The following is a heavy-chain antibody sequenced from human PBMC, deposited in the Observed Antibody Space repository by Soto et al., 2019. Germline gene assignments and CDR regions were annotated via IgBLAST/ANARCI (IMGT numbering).Heavy chain of an antibody. CDR2: ISAYNGNT. V-gene: IGHV1-18*01. J-gene: IGHJ4*02. Sequence: AASVKVSCKASGYTFTSYGISWVRQAPGQGLEWMGWISAYNGNTNYAQKLQGRVTMTGDASTSTVYMELSSLRSEDTAVYYCARDRDYDFWSGSDFDYWGQGTLVTVSS. CDR1: GYTFTSYG. D-gene: IGHD3-3*01. CDR3: ARDRDYDFWSGSDFDY.